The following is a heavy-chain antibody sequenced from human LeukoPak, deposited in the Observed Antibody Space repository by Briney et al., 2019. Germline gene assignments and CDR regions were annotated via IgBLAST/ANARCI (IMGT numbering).Heavy chain of an antibody. D-gene: IGHD3-16*01. J-gene: IGHJ4*02. CDR1: GYTFTSYG. CDR2: INTNTGNP. V-gene: IGHV7-4-1*02. CDR3: ARGPSRGDY. Sequence: VKVXXKASGYTFTSYGISWVRQAPGQGLEWMGWINTNTGNPTYAQGFTGRFVFSLDTSVSTAYLQISSLKAEDTAVYYCARGPSRGDYWGQGTLVTVSS.